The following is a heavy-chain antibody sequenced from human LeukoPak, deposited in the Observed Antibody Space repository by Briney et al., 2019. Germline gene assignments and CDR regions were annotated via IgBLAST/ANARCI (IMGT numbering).Heavy chain of an antibody. CDR2: ISYDGTNK. V-gene: IGHV3-30*18. CDR3: AKDRGWNGAFDH. Sequence: PGGSLRLSCAASGFSFSSYGMHWVRQAPGKGLEWVAVISYDGTNKDYADSVKGRFTISRDNSKNTLFLQMNSLRTEDTAVYYCAKDRGWNGAFDHWGQGTLVTVS. D-gene: IGHD1-1*01. J-gene: IGHJ4*02. CDR1: GFSFSSYG.